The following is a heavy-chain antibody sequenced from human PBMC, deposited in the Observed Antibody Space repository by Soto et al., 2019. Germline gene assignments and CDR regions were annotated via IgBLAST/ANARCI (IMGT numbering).Heavy chain of an antibody. CDR1: GYSFTSYW. D-gene: IGHD2-2*02. CDR3: ARHSFYCSRTSCYIERQDAFDI. V-gene: IGHV5-51*01. Sequence: GESLKISCKGSGYSFTSYWIGWVRQMPGKGLEWMGIIYPGDSDTRYSPSFQGQVTISADKSISTAYLQWSSLKASDTAMYYCARHSFYCSRTSCYIERQDAFDIWGQGTMVTVSS. CDR2: IYPGDSDT. J-gene: IGHJ3*02.